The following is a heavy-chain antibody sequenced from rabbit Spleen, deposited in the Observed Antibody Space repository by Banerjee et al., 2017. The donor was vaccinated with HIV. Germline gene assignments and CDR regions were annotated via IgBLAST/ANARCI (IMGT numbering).Heavy chain of an antibody. J-gene: IGHJ4*01. V-gene: IGHV1S40*01. D-gene: IGHD3-1*01. CDR3: ARDKELDIWGYEFNL. CDR1: GFSLFMYW. CDR2: IYAGDGST. Sequence: QSLEESGGGLVQPEGSLTLACKASGFSLFMYWMCWVRQAPGKGLEWIACIYAGDGSTDYANWVNGRFTISKTSSTTVTLQMTSLRAADTATYFCARDKELDIWGYEFNLWGPGTLVTVS.